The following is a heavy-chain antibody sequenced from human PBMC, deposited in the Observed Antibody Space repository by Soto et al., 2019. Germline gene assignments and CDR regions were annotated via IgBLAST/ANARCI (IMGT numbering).Heavy chain of an antibody. CDR3: ARKIRGYIGYDYVHY. Sequence: SDALSVTCGGSAGSLSPYSWSWSRHPPEKGLEWIGEINHSGSTNYNPSLKSRVTISVDTSKNQFSLKLSSVTAADTAVYYCARKIRGYIGYDYVHY. D-gene: IGHD5-12*01. CDR2: INHSGST. J-gene: IGHJ6*01. CDR1: AGSLSPYS. V-gene: IGHV4-34*01.